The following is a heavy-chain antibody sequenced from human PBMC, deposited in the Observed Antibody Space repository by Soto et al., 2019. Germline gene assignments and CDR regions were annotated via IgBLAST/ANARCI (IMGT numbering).Heavy chain of an antibody. D-gene: IGHD2-2*01. CDR3: ARVGIVVVPAAPEFDY. J-gene: IGHJ4*02. CDR1: GYTFTSYG. V-gene: IGHV1-18*01. CDR2: ISAYNGNT. Sequence: ASVKVSCKASGYTFTSYGISWVRQAPGQGLEWMGWISAYNGNTNYAQKLQGRVTMTTDTSTSTAYMELRSLRSDDTAVYYCARVGIVVVPAAPEFDYWGQGTLVTVPS.